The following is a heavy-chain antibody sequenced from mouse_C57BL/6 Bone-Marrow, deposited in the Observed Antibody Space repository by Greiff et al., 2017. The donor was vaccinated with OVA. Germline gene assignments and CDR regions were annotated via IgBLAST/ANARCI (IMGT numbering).Heavy chain of an antibody. CDR1: GFTFSDYG. Sequence: EVQGVESGGGLVKPGGSLKLSCAASGFTFSDYGMHWVRQAPEKGLEWVAYISSGSSTIYYADTVKGRFTISRDKAKNTLFLQMTSLRSEDTAMYYCARHYSNYGWYFDVWGTGTTVTVSS. D-gene: IGHD2-5*01. CDR3: ARHYSNYGWYFDV. CDR2: ISSGSSTI. V-gene: IGHV5-17*01. J-gene: IGHJ1*03.